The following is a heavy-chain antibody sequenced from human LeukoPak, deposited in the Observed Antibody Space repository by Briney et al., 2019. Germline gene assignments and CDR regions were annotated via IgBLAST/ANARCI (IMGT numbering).Heavy chain of an antibody. CDR2: IKQDGSEK. CDR3: ARDILPDYYDSSGSTCDY. J-gene: IGHJ4*02. V-gene: IGHV3-7*01. Sequence: GGSLRLSCAASGFTFSGYWMSWVRQAPGKGLEWVANIKQDGSEKYYVDSVKGRFTISRDNAKNSLYLQMNSLRAEDTAVYYCARDILPDYYDSSGSTCDYWGQGTLVTVSS. D-gene: IGHD3-22*01. CDR1: GFTFSGYW.